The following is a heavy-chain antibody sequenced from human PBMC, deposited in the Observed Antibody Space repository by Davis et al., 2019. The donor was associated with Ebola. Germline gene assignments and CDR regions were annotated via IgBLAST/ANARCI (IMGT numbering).Heavy chain of an antibody. J-gene: IGHJ4*02. CDR1: GFTFSSYG. CDR2: ISYDGSNK. V-gene: IGHV3-30*03. Sequence: PGGSLRLSCAASGFTFSSYGMHWVRQAQGKGLEWVAVISYDGSNKYYADSVKGRFTISRDNSKNTLYLQMNSLRSEDTAVYYCARGRLGYYFDYWGQGTLVTVSS. D-gene: IGHD7-27*01. CDR3: ARGRLGYYFDY.